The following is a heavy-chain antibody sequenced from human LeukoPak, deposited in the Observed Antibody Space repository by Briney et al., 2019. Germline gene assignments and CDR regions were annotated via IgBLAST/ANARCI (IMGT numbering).Heavy chain of an antibody. J-gene: IGHJ4*02. CDR2: INPNSGGT. D-gene: IGHD6-6*01. V-gene: IGHV1-2*02. CDR1: GYNFTGYY. CDR3: VRDWGDSRSSPLFHS. Sequence: ASVKDSCKASGYNFTGYYPHCVRQAPGQGLEWGGWINPNSGGTNYAQKFQGRVTMTRDTTISTAYMELSRLRSDDTTVYYCVRDWGDSRSSPLFHSWGQGTLVTVSS.